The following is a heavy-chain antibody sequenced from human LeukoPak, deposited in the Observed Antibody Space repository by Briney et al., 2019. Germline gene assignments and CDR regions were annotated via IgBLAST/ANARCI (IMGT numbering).Heavy chain of an antibody. D-gene: IGHD6-13*01. CDR3: APRIAAATNGGIWFDP. CDR2: IKQDGSEK. J-gene: IGHJ5*02. Sequence: PGGSLRLSCAASGFTFSSYWMSWVRQAPGKGLEWVANIKQDGSEKYYVDSAKGRFTISRDNAKNSLYLQMNSLRAEDTAVYYCAPRIAAATNGGIWFDPWGQGTLVTVSS. V-gene: IGHV3-7*01. CDR1: GFTFSSYW.